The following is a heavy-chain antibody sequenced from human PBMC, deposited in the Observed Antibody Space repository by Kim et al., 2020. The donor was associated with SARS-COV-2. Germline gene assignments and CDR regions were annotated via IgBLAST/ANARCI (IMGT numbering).Heavy chain of an antibody. CDR1: GGSFSGYY. D-gene: IGHD3-10*01. CDR2: INHSGST. J-gene: IGHJ4*02. CDR3: ARGPNYYGSGRGLGY. Sequence: SETLSLTCAVYGGSFSGYYWSWIRQPPGKGLEWIGEINHSGSTNYNPSLKSRVTISVDTSKNQFSLKLSSVTAADTAVYYCARGPNYYGSGRGLGYWGQGTLVTVSS. V-gene: IGHV4-34*01.